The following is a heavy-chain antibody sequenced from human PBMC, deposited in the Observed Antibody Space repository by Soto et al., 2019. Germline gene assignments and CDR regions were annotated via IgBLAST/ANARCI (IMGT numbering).Heavy chain of an antibody. Sequence: QVQLVQSGAEVKKPGSSVKVSCKASAGTFSSYAISWVRQAPGQGLEWMGGIIPIFGTANYAQKFQGRVTIAADESTSTAYMELSSLRSEDTAVYYCANTLDIVATPHNWCDPWGQGTLVTVSS. CDR2: IIPIFGTA. V-gene: IGHV1-69*12. J-gene: IGHJ5*02. CDR3: ANTLDIVATPHNWCDP. CDR1: AGTFSSYA. D-gene: IGHD5-12*01.